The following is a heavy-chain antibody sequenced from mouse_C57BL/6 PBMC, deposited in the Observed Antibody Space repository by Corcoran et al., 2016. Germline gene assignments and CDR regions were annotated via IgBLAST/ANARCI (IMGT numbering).Heavy chain of an antibody. V-gene: IGHV1-26*01. CDR1: GYTFTDYY. CDR2: INPNNGGT. CDR3: ARGGITTVVDY. J-gene: IGHJ2*01. D-gene: IGHD1-1*01. Sequence: EVQLQQSGPELVKPGASVKISCKASGYTFTDYYMNWVKQSHGKSLEWIGDINPNNGGTSYNQKIKGKATLTVDKSSSTAYMELRSLTSEDSAVYYCARGGITTVVDYWCQGTTLTVSS.